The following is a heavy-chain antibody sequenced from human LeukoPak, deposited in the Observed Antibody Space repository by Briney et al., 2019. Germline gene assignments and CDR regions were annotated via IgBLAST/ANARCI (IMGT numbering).Heavy chain of an antibody. V-gene: IGHV1-24*01. CDR2: FDPGEGET. Sequence: GASVKVSCKVSGYRLTELPMHWVRQAPGKGLEWMGGFDPGEGETVSSQKFQGRVTMTEDASTDTAYMELSSLRSEDTAVYYCATFPDDPAAFDIWGQGTMVTVSS. CDR1: GYRLTELP. CDR3: ATFPDDPAAFDI. D-gene: IGHD1-14*01. J-gene: IGHJ3*02.